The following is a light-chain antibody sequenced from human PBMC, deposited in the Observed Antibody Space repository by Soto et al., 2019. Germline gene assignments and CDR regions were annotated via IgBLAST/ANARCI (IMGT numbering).Light chain of an antibody. CDR3: QQYNTYSRT. CDR1: QSISNW. CDR2: KAS. Sequence: DIQMTQSPSTLSASVGDRVTITCRASQSISNWLGWYQQKPGKAPKLLIYKASSLESGVPSRFSGSGSGTEFTLTISSLQPDDFATYYCQQYNTYSRTFGQGTKVEIK. J-gene: IGKJ1*01. V-gene: IGKV1-5*03.